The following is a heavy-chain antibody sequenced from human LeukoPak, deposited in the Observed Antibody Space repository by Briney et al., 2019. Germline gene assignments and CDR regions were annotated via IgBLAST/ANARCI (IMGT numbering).Heavy chain of an antibody. V-gene: IGHV4-59*01. CDR1: GGSISSYY. J-gene: IGHJ5*02. CDR2: IYYSGST. CDR3: ARGVCSGGSCRNWFDP. D-gene: IGHD2-15*01. Sequence: SETLSLTCTVSGGSISSYYWSWIRQPPGKGLELIGYIYYSGSTNYNPSLKSRVTISVDTSKNQFSLKLSAVSAADTAVYYCARGVCSGGSCRNWFDPWGQGTLVTVSS.